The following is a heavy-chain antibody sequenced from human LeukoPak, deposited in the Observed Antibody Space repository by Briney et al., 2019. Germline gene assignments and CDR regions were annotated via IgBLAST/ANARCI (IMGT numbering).Heavy chain of an antibody. J-gene: IGHJ4*02. CDR3: ARGASSRFEH. Sequence: SETPSLTCTVSGGSISSSSYYWGWIRQPPGRGLEWLGSIYYSGSTYYNPSLKSRVTISEDTSKNQFSLKLSSVTAADTAVYYCARGASSRFEHWGQGTLVTVSS. CDR1: GGSISSSSYY. D-gene: IGHD6-13*01. V-gene: IGHV4-39*07. CDR2: IYYSGST.